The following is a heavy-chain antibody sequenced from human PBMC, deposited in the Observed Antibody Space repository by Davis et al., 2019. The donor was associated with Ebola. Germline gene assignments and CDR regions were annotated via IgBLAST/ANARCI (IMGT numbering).Heavy chain of an antibody. CDR3: ARECRVGVHWWFDP. J-gene: IGHJ5*02. V-gene: IGHV4-34*01. D-gene: IGHD2-15*01. CDR1: GGSFSGYY. Sequence: MPSETLSLTCAVYGGSFSGYYWSWIRQPPGKGLEWIGEINHSGSTNYNPSLKSRVTISVDTSKNQFSLKLSSVTAADTAVYYCARECRVGVHWWFDPWGQGTLVTVSS. CDR2: INHSGST.